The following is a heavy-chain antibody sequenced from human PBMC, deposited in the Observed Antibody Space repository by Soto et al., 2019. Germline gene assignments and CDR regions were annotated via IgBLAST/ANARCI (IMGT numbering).Heavy chain of an antibody. CDR3: AREAEGYCSGGFFYCGGYYYYLMDV. CDR1: GFTFSSYS. D-gene: IGHD2-15*01. J-gene: IGHJ6*02. V-gene: IGHV3-30-3*01. CDR2: ISYDGSNK. Sequence: GGSLRLSCAASGFTFSSYSMHWVRQAPGKGLEWVAVISYDGSNKYYADSVKGRFTISRDNSKNTLYLQMNSLRAEDTAVYYCAREAEGYCSGGFFYCGGYYYYLMDVWSQGSTV.